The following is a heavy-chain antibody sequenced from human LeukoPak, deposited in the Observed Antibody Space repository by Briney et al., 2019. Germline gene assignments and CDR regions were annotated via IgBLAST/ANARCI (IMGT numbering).Heavy chain of an antibody. CDR1: GYTFTSYD. CDR3: ARGTSSYYYGSGSYYNKWFDP. J-gene: IGHJ5*02. V-gene: IGHV1-8*01. D-gene: IGHD3-10*01. Sequence: GASVKVSCKASGYTFTSYDINWVRQATGQGLEWMGWMNPNNGNTDYAQKFQGRVTMTRNTSISTAYMELSSLRSEDTAVYYCARGTSSYYYGSGSYYNKWFDPWGQGTLVTVSS. CDR2: MNPNNGNT.